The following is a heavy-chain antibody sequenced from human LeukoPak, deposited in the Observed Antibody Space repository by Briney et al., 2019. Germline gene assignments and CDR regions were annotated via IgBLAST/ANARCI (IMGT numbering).Heavy chain of an antibody. CDR3: ARGYYCTHGVCYGGDFDN. CDR1: GFTFTNAW. J-gene: IGHJ4*02. V-gene: IGHV3-15*01. CDR2: IKSKSDDGTT. D-gene: IGHD2-8*01. Sequence: PGGSLRLSCAASGFTFTNAWMNWVRQAPGKGLEWVGRIKSKSDDGTTDYAAPVKGRFIISRDDSKNTLYLQMNSLKTEDTAVYYCARGYYCTHGVCYGGDFDNWGQGTLVTVSS.